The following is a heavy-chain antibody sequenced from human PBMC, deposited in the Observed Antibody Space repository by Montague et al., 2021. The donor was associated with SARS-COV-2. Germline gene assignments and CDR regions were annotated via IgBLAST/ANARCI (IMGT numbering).Heavy chain of an antibody. V-gene: IGHV4-61*02. J-gene: IGHJ6*02. CDR1: GGSISSCSYY. Sequence: TLSLTCTVSGGSISSCSYYWSWIRQPAGKGLEWIRRIYTSGSTNYNPSLKSRVTISVDTSKNQFSLRLSSVTAADTAVYYCARVGVGTMVRGVIPAYYYDGMDVWGQGTTVTVSS. CDR2: IYTSGST. D-gene: IGHD3-10*01. CDR3: ARVGVGTMVRGVIPAYYYDGMDV.